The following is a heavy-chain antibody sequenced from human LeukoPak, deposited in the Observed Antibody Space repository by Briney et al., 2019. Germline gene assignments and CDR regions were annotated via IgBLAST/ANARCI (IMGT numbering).Heavy chain of an antibody. D-gene: IGHD3-22*01. Sequence: GGSLRLSCAASEFSVGSNYMTWVRQAPGKGLEWVSLIYSGGSTYYADSVKGRFTISRDNSKNTLYLQMHSLRAEDTATYYCAKDDGWLYYNHWGQGTLVTVSS. CDR3: AKDDGWLYYNH. J-gene: IGHJ4*02. CDR2: IYSGGST. CDR1: EFSVGSNY. V-gene: IGHV3-66*01.